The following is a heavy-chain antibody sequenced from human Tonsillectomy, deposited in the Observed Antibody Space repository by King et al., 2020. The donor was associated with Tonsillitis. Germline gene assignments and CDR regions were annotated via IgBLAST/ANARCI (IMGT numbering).Heavy chain of an antibody. CDR2: VYHSGLT. D-gene: IGHD5-24*01. V-gene: IGHV4-4*02. J-gene: IGHJ3*01. Sequence: VQLQESGPGLVKPSGTLSLTCAVSGGSINSRDWWSWVRQPPGKGLEWIGEVYHSGLTHYNPSLKSRVTISLDNSKNHFSLNLSSVTAADTAVYYCARDRDGYNNRGGAFDVWGQGTMVSVSS. CDR3: ARDRDGYNNRGGAFDV. CDR1: GGSINSRDW.